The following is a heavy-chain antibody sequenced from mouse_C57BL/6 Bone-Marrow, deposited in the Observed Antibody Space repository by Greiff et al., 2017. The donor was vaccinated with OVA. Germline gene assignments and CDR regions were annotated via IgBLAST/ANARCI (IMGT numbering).Heavy chain of an antibody. CDR1: GFTFTDYY. V-gene: IGHV7-3*01. CDR3: ARETAQATAWFAY. J-gene: IGHJ3*01. Sequence: EVQVVESGGGLVQPGGSLSLSCAASGFTFTDYYMSWVRQPPGKALEWLGFIRNKANGYTTEYSASVKGRFTISRDNSQSILYLQMNALRAEDSATYYCARETAQATAWFAYWGQGTLVTVSA. D-gene: IGHD3-2*02. CDR2: IRNKANGYTT.